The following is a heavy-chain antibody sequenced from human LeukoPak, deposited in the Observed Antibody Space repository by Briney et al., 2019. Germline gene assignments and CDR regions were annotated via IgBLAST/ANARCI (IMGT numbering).Heavy chain of an antibody. Sequence: GGSLRLSCAASEFTLSTYRMTWVRQAPGKGLEWVSYISRSSSVIYYADSVKGRFTISRDNAKNSLYLQMNSLRAEDTAVCYCARDRCTGGSCYADYWGQGTLVTVSS. D-gene: IGHD2-15*01. CDR2: ISRSSSVI. CDR3: ARDRCTGGSCYADY. CDR1: EFTLSTYR. V-gene: IGHV3-48*04. J-gene: IGHJ4*02.